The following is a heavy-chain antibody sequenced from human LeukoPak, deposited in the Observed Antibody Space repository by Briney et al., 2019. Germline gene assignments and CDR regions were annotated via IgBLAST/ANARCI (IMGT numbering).Heavy chain of an antibody. V-gene: IGHV1-18*01. CDR1: GYSFTSYG. CDR2: ITVHNAKT. J-gene: IGHJ1*01. CDR3: ARVRADYGDGGGY. D-gene: IGHD4-17*01. Sequence: ASVKVSCKASGYSFTSYGISWVRQAPGQGLEWMGRITVHNAKTIYAQKFQGRFTMTTDTSTNTAYMELRSLTSDDTAVYYCARVRADYGDGGGYWGQGTLVTVSS.